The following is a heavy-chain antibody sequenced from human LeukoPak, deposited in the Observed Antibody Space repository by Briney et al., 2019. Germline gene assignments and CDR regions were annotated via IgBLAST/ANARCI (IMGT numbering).Heavy chain of an antibody. CDR1: GGSISVYY. V-gene: IGHV4-59*01. CDR3: ARGWMTIDV. Sequence: PSETLSLTCTVSGGSISVYYWSWIRQPPGKGLEWIGYFSYSGSTHYNPSLKSRVTMSVDTSMNQFSLKLRSVTAADTAVYYCARGWMTIDVWGRGTLVTVSS. J-gene: IGHJ2*01. D-gene: IGHD4-11*01. CDR2: FSYSGST.